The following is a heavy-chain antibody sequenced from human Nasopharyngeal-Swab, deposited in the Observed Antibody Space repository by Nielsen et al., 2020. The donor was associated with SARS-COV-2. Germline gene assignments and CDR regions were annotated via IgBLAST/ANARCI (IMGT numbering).Heavy chain of an antibody. CDR2: IYYSGST. V-gene: IGHV4-39*01. CDR1: GGSISSSSYY. CDR3: ASQPSNWFDP. Sequence: SETLSLTYTVFGGSISSSSYYWGWIRQPPGKGLEWIGSIYYSGSTYYNPSLKSRVTISVDTSKNQFSLKLSSVTAADTAVYYCASQPSNWFDPWGQGTLVTVSS. J-gene: IGHJ5*02.